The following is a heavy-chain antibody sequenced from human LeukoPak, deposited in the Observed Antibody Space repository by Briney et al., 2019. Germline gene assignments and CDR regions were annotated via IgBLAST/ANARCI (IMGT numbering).Heavy chain of an antibody. CDR2: ITASGGHS. Sequence: QPGGSLRLSCAGSGFTFNNHDMSWVRQAPGKGLEWVSSITASGGHSYYADSVKGRFTISRDISKSTLFLQMNSLRAEDTAVYYCARDYRVTAAADYWGQGTLVTVSS. CDR1: GFTFNNHD. V-gene: IGHV3-23*01. J-gene: IGHJ4*02. CDR3: ARDYRVTAAADY. D-gene: IGHD6-13*01.